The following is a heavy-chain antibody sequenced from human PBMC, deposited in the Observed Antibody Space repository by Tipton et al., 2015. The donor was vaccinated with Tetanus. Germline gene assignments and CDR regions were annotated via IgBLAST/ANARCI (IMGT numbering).Heavy chain of an antibody. CDR1: GVTVSTHY. CDR3: AGDYSSTRAFFEY. Sequence: SLRLSCAASGVTVSTHYMSWVRQAPGRGLEWVAVIYPGGSKYHTDSVRGRFTISRDTSKNTVYLQMTSLRAEDTAVYYCAGDYSSTRAFFEYWGLGTPVAVSS. J-gene: IGHJ4*02. CDR2: IYPGGSK. V-gene: IGHV3-53*01. D-gene: IGHD6-13*01.